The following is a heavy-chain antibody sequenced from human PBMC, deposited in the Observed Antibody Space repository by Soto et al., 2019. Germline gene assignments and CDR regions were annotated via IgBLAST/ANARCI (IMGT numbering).Heavy chain of an antibody. J-gene: IGHJ3*02. V-gene: IGHV3-23*01. D-gene: IGHD3-9*01. CDR1: GFTFSSYA. CDR3: AKDQAAKFNVDWLTIHAFDI. Sequence: GGSLRLSCAASGFTFSSYAMSWVRQAPGKGLEWVSAISGSGGSTYYADSVKGRFTISRDNSKNTLYLQMNSLRAEDTAVYYCAKDQAAKFNVDWLTIHAFDIWGQGTMVTVSS. CDR2: ISGSGGST.